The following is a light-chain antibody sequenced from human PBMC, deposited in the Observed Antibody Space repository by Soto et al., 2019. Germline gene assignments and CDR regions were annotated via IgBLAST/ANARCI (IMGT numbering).Light chain of an antibody. CDR3: SSYTSSSTLV. J-gene: IGLJ1*01. V-gene: IGLV2-8*01. CDR1: SSDVGGYDY. Sequence: QSALTQPPSASGSLGQSVTISCTGTSSDVGGYDYVSWYQQHPGKAPKLMIFEVSERPSGVPDRFSGSKSGNTASLTVSGLQAEDEADYYCSSYTSSSTLVFGTGTKLTVL. CDR2: EVS.